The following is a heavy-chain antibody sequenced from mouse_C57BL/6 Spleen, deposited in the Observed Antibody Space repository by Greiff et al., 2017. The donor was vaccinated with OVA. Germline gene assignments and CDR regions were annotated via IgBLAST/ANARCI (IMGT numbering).Heavy chain of an antibody. J-gene: IGHJ3*01. D-gene: IGHD1-1*01. CDR3: ARRDYGSSTAY. CDR2: IDPSDSYT. CDR1: GYTFTSYW. Sequence: VQLQQSGAELVMPGASVKLSCKASGYTFTSYWMHWVKQRPGQGLEWIGEIDPSDSYTNYNQKFKGKSTLTVDKSSSTAYMQLSSLTSEDSAVYYCARRDYGSSTAYWGQGTLVTVSA. V-gene: IGHV1-69*01.